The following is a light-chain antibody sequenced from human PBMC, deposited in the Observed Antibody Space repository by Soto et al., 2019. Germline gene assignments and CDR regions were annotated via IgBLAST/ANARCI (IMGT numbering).Light chain of an antibody. CDR1: SSNIGSNY. CDR3: AAWDDRLNGYV. V-gene: IGLV1-47*01. J-gene: IGLJ6*01. CDR2: RSN. Sequence: QSVLTQPPSASGTPGQGGTISCSGSSSNIGSNYVYWYQQLPGTAPKLLIYRSNQRPSGVPDRFSGSKSRPSASLAISGLRSEDETDYTCAAWDDRLNGYVFGTGTQLTVL.